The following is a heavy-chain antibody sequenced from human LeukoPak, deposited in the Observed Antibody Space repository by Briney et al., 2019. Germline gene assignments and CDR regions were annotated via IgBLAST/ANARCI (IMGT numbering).Heavy chain of an antibody. D-gene: IGHD6-13*01. CDR2: INPNSGGT. CDR3: ARDSGTSWYDY. Sequence: ASVKVSCKASGYAFTGYYMHWVRQAPGQGLEWMGWINPNSGGTNYAQKFQGRVTMTRDTSISTAYMELSRLRSDDTAVYFCARDSGTSWYDYWGQGTLVTVSS. J-gene: IGHJ4*02. V-gene: IGHV1-2*02. CDR1: GYAFTGYY.